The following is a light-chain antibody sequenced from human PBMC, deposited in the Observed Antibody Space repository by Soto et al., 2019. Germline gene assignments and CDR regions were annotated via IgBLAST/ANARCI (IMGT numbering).Light chain of an antibody. CDR1: QTVGSTY. CDR2: DTS. J-gene: IGKJ1*01. V-gene: IGKV3D-20*01. CDR3: QHYGSSPWT. Sequence: EIVLTQSPATLSLSPGERATLSCGASQTVGSTYLAWYHQKPGLAPRLLIYDTSSRATVIPDRFSGSGSGTDFTLTISRLEPEDFAVYSCQHYGSSPWTFGQGAKVEIK.